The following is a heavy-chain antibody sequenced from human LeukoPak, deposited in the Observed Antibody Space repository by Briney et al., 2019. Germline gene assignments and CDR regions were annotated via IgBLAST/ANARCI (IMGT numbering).Heavy chain of an antibody. D-gene: IGHD3-10*01. V-gene: IGHV3-49*04. Sequence: GGSLRLSCTASGFTFGDYAMSWVRQAPGKVLEWVGFIRSKAYGGTTEYAASVKGRFTISRDDSKSIAYLQMNSLETEDTAVYYCTRGLWFLDYWGQGTLVTVSS. CDR1: GFTFGDYA. CDR2: IRSKAYGGTT. CDR3: TRGLWFLDY. J-gene: IGHJ4*02.